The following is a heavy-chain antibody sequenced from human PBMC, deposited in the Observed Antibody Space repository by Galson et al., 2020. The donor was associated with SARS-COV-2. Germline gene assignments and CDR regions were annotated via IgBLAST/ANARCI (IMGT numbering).Heavy chain of an antibody. J-gene: IGHJ4*02. V-gene: IGHV4-39*07. D-gene: IGHD1-26*01. CDR3: ARDSRGSYWGGDYFDY. CDR1: GGSISSSSYY. Sequence: SETLSLTCTVPGGSISSSSYYWGWIRQPPGKGLEWIGSIYYSGSTYYNPSLKSRVTISVDTSKNQFSLKLSSVTAADTAVYYCARDSRGSYWGGDYFDYWGQGTLVTVSS. CDR2: IYYSGST.